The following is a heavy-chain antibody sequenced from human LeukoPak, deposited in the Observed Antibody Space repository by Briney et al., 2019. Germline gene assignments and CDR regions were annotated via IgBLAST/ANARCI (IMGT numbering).Heavy chain of an antibody. V-gene: IGHV1-2*02. Sequence: GASVKVSCKASGYTFTRHYLHWVRQAPGQGLEWMGWINPNSGDTNFAQKFQGRVTMTRATSISTVYMELTSLRSDDTALYYCMRGGGNSWFDYWGQGTLVSVSS. CDR2: INPNSGDT. D-gene: IGHD6-13*01. CDR1: GYTFTRHY. J-gene: IGHJ4*02. CDR3: MRGGGNSWFDY.